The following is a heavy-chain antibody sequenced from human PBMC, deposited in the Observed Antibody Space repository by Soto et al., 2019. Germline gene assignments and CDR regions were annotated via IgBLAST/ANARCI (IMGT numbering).Heavy chain of an antibody. J-gene: IGHJ6*02. D-gene: IGHD6-6*01. Sequence: ETMSLTCAVYGGAFSGYYWSWIRQPPGKGLEWIVEINHSGSTNYNPSLKSRVTISVDTSKNQFSLKLSSVTAADTAVYYCAGPSIGYYYYGMDVWGQGTTVTVSS. V-gene: IGHV4-34*01. CDR1: GGAFSGYY. CDR3: AGPSIGYYYYGMDV. CDR2: INHSGST.